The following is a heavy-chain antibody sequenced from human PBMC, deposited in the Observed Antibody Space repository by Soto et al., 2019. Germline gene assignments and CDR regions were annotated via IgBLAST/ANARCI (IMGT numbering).Heavy chain of an antibody. Sequence: SETLSLTCAVSSGSISSSNWWSWVRQPPGKGLEWIGEISHCGTTNYNPSLKSRVTISVDKSKNQFSLKLSSVTAADTAVYYWVGVVVVAATPWFDPWGQGTLVTVSS. J-gene: IGHJ5*02. CDR2: ISHCGTT. CDR1: SGSISSSNW. D-gene: IGHD2-15*01. CDR3: VGVVVVAATPWFDP. V-gene: IGHV4-4*02.